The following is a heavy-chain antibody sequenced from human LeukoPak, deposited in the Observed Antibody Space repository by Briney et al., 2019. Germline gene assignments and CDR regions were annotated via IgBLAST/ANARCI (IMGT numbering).Heavy chain of an antibody. CDR3: ARHYLSDGNLCTFDP. V-gene: IGHV4-39*01. Sequence: SETLSLTCTVSGGSISSSPYYWGWIRQPPGKGLEWIGTIYYRGSTYSNPSLNSRVTISLDTSKNQFSLRLRSVTAADTALYYCARHYLSDGNLCTFDPWGQGTLVTVSS. CDR2: IYYRGST. D-gene: IGHD2-8*01. CDR1: GGSISSSPYY. J-gene: IGHJ5*02.